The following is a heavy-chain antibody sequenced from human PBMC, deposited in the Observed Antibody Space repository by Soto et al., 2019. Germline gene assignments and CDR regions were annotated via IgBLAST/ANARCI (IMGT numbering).Heavy chain of an antibody. V-gene: IGHV1-2*04. CDR1: GYTFTGYY. CDR3: ARDRCTNGVCAKYYGMDV. J-gene: IGHJ6*02. CDR2: INPNSGGT. D-gene: IGHD2-8*01. Sequence: QVQLVQSGAEVKKPGASVKVSCKASGYTFTGYYMHWVRQAPGQGLEWMGWINPNSGGTNYAQKFQGWVTMTRDTSISTAYMELSRLRSDDTAVYYCARDRCTNGVCAKYYGMDVWGQGTTVTVSS.